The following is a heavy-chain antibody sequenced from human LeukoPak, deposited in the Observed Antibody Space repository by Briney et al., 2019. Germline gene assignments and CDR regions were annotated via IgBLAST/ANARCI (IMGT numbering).Heavy chain of an antibody. V-gene: IGHV3-48*02. J-gene: IGHJ4*02. CDR3: TRDGLHTAHFDY. Sequence: PGGSLTLSCAVSGFTFSTYTMNWVRQAPGKGREWVSTVSDSRDVHYSDSVKGRFTISRDNARNSLYLQMNRLRDEDTAVYYCTRDGLHTAHFDYWGQGTLVTVSS. CDR2: VSDSRDV. D-gene: IGHD5-18*01. CDR1: GFTFSTYT.